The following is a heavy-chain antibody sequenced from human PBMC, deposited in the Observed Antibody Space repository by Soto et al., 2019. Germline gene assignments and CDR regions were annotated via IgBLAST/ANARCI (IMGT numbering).Heavy chain of an antibody. V-gene: IGHV4-30-2*01. CDR3: ASQSYSNSGAYYYYAMDV. J-gene: IGHJ6*02. CDR2: IYQSGST. D-gene: IGHD4-4*01. Sequence: SETLSLTCAVSGGSISSGGYSWSWIRQPPGKGLEWIGYIYQSGSTYYNPSLKSRVTISVDRSRNQFSLKLSSVTAADTAVYFCASQSYSNSGAYYYYAMDVWGQGTTVTVSS. CDR1: GGSISSGGYS.